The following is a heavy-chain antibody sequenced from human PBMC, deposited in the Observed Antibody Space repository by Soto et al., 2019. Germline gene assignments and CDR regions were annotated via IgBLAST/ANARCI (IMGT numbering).Heavy chain of an antibody. CDR2: IIPIFGTA. J-gene: IGHJ5*02. CDR1: GYTFSSYA. CDR3: ARSGTHIVVVVAANDHIGVDNWLDP. V-gene: IGHV1-69*13. D-gene: IGHD2-15*01. Sequence: ASVKVSCKASGYTFSSYAISWVRQAPGQGLEWMGGIIPIFGTANYAQKFQGRVTITADESTSTAYMELSSLRSEDTAVYYCARSGTHIVVVVAANDHIGVDNWLDPWGQGTLVTVSS.